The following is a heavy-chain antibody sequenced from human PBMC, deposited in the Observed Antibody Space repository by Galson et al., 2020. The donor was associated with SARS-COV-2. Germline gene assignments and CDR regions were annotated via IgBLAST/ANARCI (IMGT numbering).Heavy chain of an antibody. Sequence: GGSLRLSCAGSGFVFSTFGMHWVRQAPGKGLEWVLVMSYDGSNKYYSDSVKGRFTISRDNSKSTVYLQMDSLRVEDTAVYFCAKDRYIAVVPAAGGMDVWGQGTTVTVSS. V-gene: IGHV3-30*18. CDR2: MSYDGSNK. J-gene: IGHJ6*02. D-gene: IGHD2-2*01. CDR3: AKDRYIAVVPAAGGMDV. CDR1: GFVFSTFG.